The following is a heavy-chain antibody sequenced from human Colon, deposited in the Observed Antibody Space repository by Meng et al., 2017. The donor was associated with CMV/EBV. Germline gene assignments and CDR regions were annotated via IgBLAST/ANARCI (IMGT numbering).Heavy chain of an antibody. CDR1: GGFFNVSSYY. J-gene: IGHJ6*03. CDR2: MYYSGNT. Sequence: GPVVVKRSTPLLLTGTVSGGFFNVSSYYWGWIRQPPGKGLEWIGSMYYSGNTHYKSSLKSRVTISVDTSKNQFSLRLNSVTAADTAVYYCARTVQWLAPFYYYMDVWGKGTLVTVSS. V-gene: IGHV4-39*07. CDR3: ARTVQWLAPFYYYMDV. D-gene: IGHD3-22*01.